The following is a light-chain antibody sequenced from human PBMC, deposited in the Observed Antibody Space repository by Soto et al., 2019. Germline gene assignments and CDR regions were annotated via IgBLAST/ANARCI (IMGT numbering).Light chain of an antibody. Sequence: EIVLTQSPATLSLSPGERATLSCRASQSIGRYLAWYQQKPGQAPRLLIYDASNRATGIPARFSGSGSGTDFTLTISSLDPEDFAVYYCQQRSNWPRVTFGPGTKVDIK. V-gene: IGKV3-11*01. CDR2: DAS. CDR1: QSIGRY. CDR3: QQRSNWPRVT. J-gene: IGKJ3*01.